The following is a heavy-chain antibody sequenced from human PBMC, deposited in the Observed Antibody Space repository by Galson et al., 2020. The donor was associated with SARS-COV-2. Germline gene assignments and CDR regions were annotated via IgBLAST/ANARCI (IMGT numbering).Heavy chain of an antibody. J-gene: IGHJ4*02. V-gene: IGHV4-39*01. Sequence: SETLSLTCIVSGGSVYTSQYHWGWIRRPPGGGLEWIGSVHSGGGTYYNPSLESRLTMSVDSSKNQFSLNLKSVTAADTAIYYCARHGIYLWGTYRPRGHFDHWGQGARVNVSS. CDR1: GGSVYTSQYH. D-gene: IGHD3-16*02. CDR3: ARHGIYLWGTYRPRGHFDH. CDR2: VHSGGGT.